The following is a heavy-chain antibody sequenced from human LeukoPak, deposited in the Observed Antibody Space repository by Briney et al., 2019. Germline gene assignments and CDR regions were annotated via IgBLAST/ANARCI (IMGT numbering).Heavy chain of an antibody. V-gene: IGHV4-59*01. CDR3: AHSGPTAYFDY. CDR2: IYYSGST. D-gene: IGHD2-15*01. Sequence: KTSETLSLTCTVSGGSISSYYWNWIRQPPGEGLERIGYIYYSGSTNYNPSLKSRVTISVDTSKNQFSLKLSSVTAADTAVYYCAHSGPTAYFDYWGQGTLVTVSS. J-gene: IGHJ4*02. CDR1: GGSISSYY.